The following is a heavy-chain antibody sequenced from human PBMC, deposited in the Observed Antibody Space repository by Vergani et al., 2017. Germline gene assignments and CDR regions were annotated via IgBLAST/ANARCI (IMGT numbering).Heavy chain of an antibody. CDR2: IIPILGTA. CDR3: AREIHYDFWTDLDY. CDR1: GGTFSSYA. Sequence: QVQLVQSGAEVKKPGSSVKVSCKASGGTFSSYAISWGRQAPGQGREWMGRIIPILGTANYAPKFQGRVTITADETTSTAYMELSSLRSEDTAVYYCAREIHYDFWTDLDYWGQGALVTVSS. V-gene: IGHV1-69*11. D-gene: IGHD3-3*01. J-gene: IGHJ4*02.